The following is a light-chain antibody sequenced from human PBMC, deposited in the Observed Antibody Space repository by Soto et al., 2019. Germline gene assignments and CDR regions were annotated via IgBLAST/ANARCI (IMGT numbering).Light chain of an antibody. Sequence: AIQLTQSPSSLSASVGDRVTITCRASQGISSALAWYQQKPGKAPKLLIYDASSLESGVPSRFSGSGSGTDFTLTISSLQPEDFATYYCQHFNNFMYTFGQGTKVDIK. CDR3: QHFNNFMYT. J-gene: IGKJ2*01. V-gene: IGKV1D-13*01. CDR1: QGISSA. CDR2: DAS.